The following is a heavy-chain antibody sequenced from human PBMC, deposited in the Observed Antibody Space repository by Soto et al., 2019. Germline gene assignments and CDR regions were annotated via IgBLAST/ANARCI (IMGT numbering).Heavy chain of an antibody. D-gene: IGHD3-10*01. CDR1: GYKFTNYW. CDR3: AIGSTYYYGSGSYYRDAFDI. CDR2: IYPGDSDT. J-gene: IGHJ3*02. V-gene: IGHV5-51*01. Sequence: PGESLKISCKGSGYKFTNYWIGWVRQMPGKGLEWMGIIYPGDSDTRYSPSFQGQVTISADKSISTAYLQWSSLKASDTAMYYCAIGSTYYYGSGSYYRDAFDIWGQGTMVTVSS.